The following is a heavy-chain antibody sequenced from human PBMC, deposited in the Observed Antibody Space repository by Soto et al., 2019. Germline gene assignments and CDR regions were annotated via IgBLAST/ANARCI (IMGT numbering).Heavy chain of an antibody. J-gene: IGHJ4*02. V-gene: IGHV2-5*02. CDR2: IYWDDDK. D-gene: IGHD3-10*01. Sequence: QITLKESGPTLVKPTQTLTLTCTFSGFSLSTSGVGVGWIRQPPGKALEWLALIYWDDDKRYSPSLKSRLTITNYTSKNQVVLTMTHIDPVHTATYYCAHCLWAWVPIDCKGQGTLLTVS. CDR1: GFSLSTSGVG. CDR3: AHCLWAWVPIDC.